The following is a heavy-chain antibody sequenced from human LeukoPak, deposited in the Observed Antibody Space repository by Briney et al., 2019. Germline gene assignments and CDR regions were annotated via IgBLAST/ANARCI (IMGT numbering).Heavy chain of an antibody. V-gene: IGHV3-23*01. Sequence: GGSLRLSCAASGFTFSSYAMSWVRQSPGKGLEWVAAISGSGSSTYYADSMKGRFSISRDNSKNMLYLQMNSLRAVDTAVYYCAKEMSSNGFFDYWGQGTLVTVSS. CDR3: AKEMSSNGFFDY. CDR2: ISGSGSST. D-gene: IGHD5-18*01. CDR1: GFTFSSYA. J-gene: IGHJ4*02.